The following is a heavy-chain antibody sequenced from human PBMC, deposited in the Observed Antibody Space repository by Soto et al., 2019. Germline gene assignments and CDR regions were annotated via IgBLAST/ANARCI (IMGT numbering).Heavy chain of an antibody. CDR1: GYTFTSSA. J-gene: IGHJ5*02. CDR2: IVVGSGNT. Sequence: SVKVSCKASGYTFTSSAMQWVRQARGQRLEWIGWIVVGSGNTNYAQKFQERVTITRDMSTSTAYMELSSLRSEDTAVYYCAGAWGPDNWFDPWGQGTLVTVSS. D-gene: IGHD7-27*01. CDR3: AGAWGPDNWFDP. V-gene: IGHV1-58*02.